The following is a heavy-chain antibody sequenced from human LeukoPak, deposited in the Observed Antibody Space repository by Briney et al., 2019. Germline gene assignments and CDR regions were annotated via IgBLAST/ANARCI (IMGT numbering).Heavy chain of an antibody. Sequence: PGGSLRLSCAASGFTFSSYAMSWVRKAPGKGLAWVSAISESGGSTYYADSVKGRFTISRDNSKNTQYLQMNSLRAEDTAVYYCASHNSGWPDFDYWGQGTLVTVSS. V-gene: IGHV3-23*01. J-gene: IGHJ4*02. CDR1: GFTFSSYA. D-gene: IGHD6-19*01. CDR2: ISESGGST. CDR3: ASHNSGWPDFDY.